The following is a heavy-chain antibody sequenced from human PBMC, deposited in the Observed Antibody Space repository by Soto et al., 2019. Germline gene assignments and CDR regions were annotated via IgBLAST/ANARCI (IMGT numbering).Heavy chain of an antibody. CDR1: GFTLSDYY. D-gene: IGHD6-19*01. CDR2: SSSRSGYT. J-gene: IGHJ6*02. V-gene: IGHV3-11*05. Sequence: QVQLVESGGGLVKPGGSLRLSCAASGFTLSDYYMSWIRHAPGKGLEWVSYSSSRSGYTDYADSVKGRLTISSDNAKNSLYVEMNRLRPEDRAVYCCARGASVGSGWSYNNYYGMEVWGQGTTVTVSS. CDR3: ARGASVGSGWSYNNYYGMEV.